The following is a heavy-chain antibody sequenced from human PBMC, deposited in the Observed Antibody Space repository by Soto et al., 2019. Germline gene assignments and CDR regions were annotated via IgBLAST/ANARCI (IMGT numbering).Heavy chain of an antibody. D-gene: IGHD1-1*01. V-gene: IGHV1-69*02. CDR1: GYTFTGYY. J-gene: IGHJ6*03. Sequence: SVKVSCKASGYTFTGYYMHWVRQAPGQGLEWMGRIIPILGIANYAQKFQGRVTITADKSTSTAYMELSSLRSEDTAVYYCAGTGTTGTTGYYYYYMDVWGKGTTVTVSS. CDR2: IIPILGIA. CDR3: AGTGTTGTTGYYYYYMDV.